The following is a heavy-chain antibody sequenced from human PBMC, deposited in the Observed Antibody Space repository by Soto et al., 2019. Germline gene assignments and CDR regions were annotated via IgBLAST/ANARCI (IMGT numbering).Heavy chain of an antibody. V-gene: IGHV1-69*01. CDR1: GGTFSSYA. CDR2: IIPIFGTA. J-gene: IGHJ6*02. D-gene: IGHD2-2*01. Sequence: QVQLVQSGAEVKKPGSSVKVSCKASGGTFSSYAISWVRQAPGQGLEWMGGIIPIFGTANYAQKFQGRVTITADESTSTAYMELSSLRSEDTAVYYCARGIVVVPAAAWGYGMDVWGQGTTVTFSS. CDR3: ARGIVVVPAAAWGYGMDV.